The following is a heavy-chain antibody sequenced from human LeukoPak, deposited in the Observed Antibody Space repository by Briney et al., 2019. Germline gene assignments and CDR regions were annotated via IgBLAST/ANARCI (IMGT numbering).Heavy chain of an antibody. CDR2: ISSSSSYI. CDR3: ARVRMAAAGTLDY. J-gene: IGHJ4*02. D-gene: IGHD6-13*01. Sequence: GGSLRLSCAASGFTFSSYSMNWVRQAPGKGLEWVSSISSSSSYIYYADSVKGRFTISRDNAKNSLYLQMNSLRAEDTAVYYCARVRMAAAGTLDYWGQGTLVTVSS. V-gene: IGHV3-21*01. CDR1: GFTFSSYS.